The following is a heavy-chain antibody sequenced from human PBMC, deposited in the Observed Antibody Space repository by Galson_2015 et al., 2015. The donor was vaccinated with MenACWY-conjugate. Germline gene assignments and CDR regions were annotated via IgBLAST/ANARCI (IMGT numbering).Heavy chain of an antibody. CDR3: ARTLGYCSSTSCHPPYYYYGMDV. D-gene: IGHD2-2*01. Sequence: QSGAEVKKPGESLKISCKGSGYSFTSYWIGWVRQMPGKALEWMGIIYPGDSDTRYSPSFQGQVTISADKSISTAYLQWSSLKASDTAMYYCARTLGYCSSTSCHPPYYYYGMDVWGQGTTVTVSS. CDR1: GYSFTSYW. V-gene: IGHV5-51*01. J-gene: IGHJ6*02. CDR2: IYPGDSDT.